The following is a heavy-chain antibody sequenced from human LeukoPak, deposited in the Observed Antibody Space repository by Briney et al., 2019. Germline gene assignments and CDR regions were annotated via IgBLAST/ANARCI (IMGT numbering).Heavy chain of an antibody. CDR2: ISSSSNTI. J-gene: IGHJ3*02. Sequence: GGSLRLSCAASGFTISSYSMNWVRQAPGKGLEWVSYISSSSNTIYYADSVKGRFTISRDNAKNSLYLQMNSLRAEDTAVYYCARSPRSGYYYPNAFDIWGQGTMVTVSS. CDR1: GFTISSYS. CDR3: ARSPRSGYYYPNAFDI. D-gene: IGHD3-22*01. V-gene: IGHV3-48*01.